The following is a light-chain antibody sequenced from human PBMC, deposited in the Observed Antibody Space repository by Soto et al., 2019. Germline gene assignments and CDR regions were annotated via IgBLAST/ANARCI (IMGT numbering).Light chain of an antibody. CDR2: AAS. J-gene: IGKJ3*01. CDR1: QGISSY. Sequence: DIQMTQSPSFLSASVGDRVTITCRASQGISSYLAWYQQKPGKAPKLLIYAASTLQSGVPSRFSGSGSGTDFTLTISRLEPEDFAVYYCQQYGSSHSTFGPGTKVDIK. CDR3: QQYGSSHST. V-gene: IGKV1-9*01.